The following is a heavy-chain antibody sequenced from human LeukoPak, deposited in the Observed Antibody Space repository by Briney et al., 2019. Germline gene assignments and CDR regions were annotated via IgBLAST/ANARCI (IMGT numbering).Heavy chain of an antibody. J-gene: IGHJ4*02. D-gene: IGHD1-14*01. Sequence: ASVKVSCKASGYTFTSYYMHWVRQAPGQGLEWMGIINPSGGSTSYAQKFQGRVTMTRDTSTSTVYMELSSLRSEDTAVYYCARDTIPYPNHKHYFDYWGQGTLVTVSS. V-gene: IGHV1-46*01. CDR1: GYTFTSYY. CDR3: ARDTIPYPNHKHYFDY. CDR2: INPSGGST.